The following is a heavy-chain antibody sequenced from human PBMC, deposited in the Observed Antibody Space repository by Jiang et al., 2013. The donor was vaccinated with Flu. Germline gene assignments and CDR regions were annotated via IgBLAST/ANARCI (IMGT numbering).Heavy chain of an antibody. CDR3: ARQYGPQGRFDF. Sequence: GPGLVKPSETLSLTCTVSGGSISSSSYYWGWIRQPPGKGLEWIGSLYNSESTSYNPSLKSRVTISVDTSEKQFSLKLNSVTAADTAVYYCARQYGPQGRFDFWGQGILVTVSS. CDR1: GGSISSSSYY. D-gene: IGHD2-8*01. V-gene: IGHV4-39*07. CDR2: LYNSEST. J-gene: IGHJ4*02.